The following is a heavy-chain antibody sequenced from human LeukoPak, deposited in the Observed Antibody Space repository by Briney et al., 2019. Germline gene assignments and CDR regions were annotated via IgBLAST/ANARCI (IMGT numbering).Heavy chain of an antibody. CDR3: AREYYNSSGWFYYYYYGMDV. CDR1: GFTFSSYA. V-gene: IGHV3-30-3*01. J-gene: IGHJ6*02. D-gene: IGHD6-19*01. Sequence: GGSLIFSCAASGFTFSSYAMHWVRQAPGKGLEWVAVISYDGSNKYYADSVKGRFTISRDNSKNTLYLQMNSLRAEDTAVYYCAREYYNSSGWFYYYYYGMDVWGQGTTVTVSS. CDR2: ISYDGSNK.